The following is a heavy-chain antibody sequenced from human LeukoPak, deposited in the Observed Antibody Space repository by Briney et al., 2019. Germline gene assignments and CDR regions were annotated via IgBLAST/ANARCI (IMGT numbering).Heavy chain of an antibody. D-gene: IGHD6-19*01. Sequence: SETLSLTCTVSGGSISSPNSYWGWIRQPPGKGLEWIGSIFYDGTTYYNPSLKSRVTISVDASKSQFSLTLRSVTAADTAVYYCARRVVAGTTVDFWGQGNLVTVSS. J-gene: IGHJ4*02. CDR3: ARRVVAGTTVDF. CDR2: IFYDGTT. V-gene: IGHV4-39*01. CDR1: GGSISSPNSY.